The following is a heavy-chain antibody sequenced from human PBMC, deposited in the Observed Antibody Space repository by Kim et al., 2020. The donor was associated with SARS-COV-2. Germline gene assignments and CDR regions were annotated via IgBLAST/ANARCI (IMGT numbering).Heavy chain of an antibody. CDR2: ISYDGSNK. V-gene: IGHV3-30*18. J-gene: IGHJ5*02. CDR3: AKDPGRRIPPTNWFDP. CDR1: GFTFSSYG. Sequence: GGSLRLSCAASGFTFSSYGMHWVRQAPGKGLEWVAVISYDGSNKYYADSVKGRFTISRDNSKNTLYLQMNSLRAEDTAVYYCAKDPGRRIPPTNWFDPWGQGTLVTVSS. D-gene: IGHD2-21*01.